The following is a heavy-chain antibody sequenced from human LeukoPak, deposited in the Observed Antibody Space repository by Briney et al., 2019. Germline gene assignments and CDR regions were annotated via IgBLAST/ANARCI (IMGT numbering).Heavy chain of an antibody. CDR2: SYSGST. V-gene: IGHV4-61*01. CDR3: IAVDRGRTTTC. CDR1: GGSVSSTNYY. Sequence: SETLSLTCTVSGGSVSSTNYYWSWIRQHPGKGLEWIGYSYSGSTNYNPSPKSRATISLDTSKNQFSLNLRSVTAADTAVYYCIAVDRGRTTTCWGQGTLVTASS. J-gene: IGHJ4*02. D-gene: IGHD5-12*01.